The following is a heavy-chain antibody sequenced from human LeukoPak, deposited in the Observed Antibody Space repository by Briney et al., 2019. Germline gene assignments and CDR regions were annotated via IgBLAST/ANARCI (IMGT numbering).Heavy chain of an antibody. J-gene: IGHJ3*02. CDR1: GFTVSSNY. D-gene: IGHD6-13*01. Sequence: PGGSLRLSCAASGFTVSSNYMSWVRQAPGKGLEWVSVIYSGGSTYYADSVKGRFTISRDNSKNTLYLQMNSLRAEDTAVYYCAGSIAAAGTDAFDIWGQGTMVTVSS. V-gene: IGHV3-66*01. CDR2: IYSGGST. CDR3: AGSIAAAGTDAFDI.